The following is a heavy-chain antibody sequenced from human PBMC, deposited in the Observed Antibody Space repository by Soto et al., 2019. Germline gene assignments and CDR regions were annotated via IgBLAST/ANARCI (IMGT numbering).Heavy chain of an antibody. Sequence: PGASLKISFKGSVYRLASYWIGWVRQMTGKGLEWMGIIYPGDSDTRYSPSFQGQVTISADKSISTAYLQWSSLRASDTAMYYCARHGQEIDRAAAGTPMYNWFDPWGQGTLVTVSS. J-gene: IGHJ5*02. D-gene: IGHD6-13*01. CDR1: VYRLASYW. CDR2: IYPGDSDT. CDR3: ARHGQEIDRAAAGTPMYNWFDP. V-gene: IGHV5-51*01.